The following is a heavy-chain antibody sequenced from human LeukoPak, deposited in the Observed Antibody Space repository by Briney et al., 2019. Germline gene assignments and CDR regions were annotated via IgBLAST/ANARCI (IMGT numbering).Heavy chain of an antibody. V-gene: IGHV1-2*02. Sequence: ASVKVSCKASGYTFTGYYMHWVRQAPGQGLEWMGWINPNSGGTNYAQKFQGRVTMTRDTSISTAYVELSRLRSDDTAVYYCARDRPASSWYIPNWFDPWGQGTLVTVSS. J-gene: IGHJ5*02. D-gene: IGHD6-13*01. CDR2: INPNSGGT. CDR1: GYTFTGYY. CDR3: ARDRPASSWYIPNWFDP.